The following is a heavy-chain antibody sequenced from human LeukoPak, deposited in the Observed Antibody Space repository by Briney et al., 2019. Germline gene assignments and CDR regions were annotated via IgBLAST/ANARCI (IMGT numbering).Heavy chain of an antibody. CDR2: INPNSGGT. Sequence: ASVKVSRKASGYTFTGYYMHWVRQAPGQGLEWMGWINPNSGGTNYARKFQGRVTMTRDTSISTAYMELSRLRSDDTAVYYCARATPYYYDSSGYLLFDYWGQGTQVTVSS. D-gene: IGHD3-22*01. CDR3: ARATPYYYDSSGYLLFDY. CDR1: GYTFTGYY. J-gene: IGHJ4*02. V-gene: IGHV1-2*02.